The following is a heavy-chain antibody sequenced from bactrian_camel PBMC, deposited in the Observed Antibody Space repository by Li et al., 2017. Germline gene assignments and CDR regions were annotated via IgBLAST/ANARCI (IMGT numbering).Heavy chain of an antibody. CDR1: GFTFSSYW. CDR3: ATSDLNY. CDR2: ISWSGDGT. D-gene: IGHD7*01. Sequence: VQLVESGGGSVQPGGSPRLSCAASGFTFSSYWMYWVRQAPEKGLEWVSSISWSGDGTNYADSVQGQFTISRDNAKKTLYLQMNGLKTEDTAVYYCATSDLNYWGQGTQVTVS. V-gene: IGHV3S26*01. J-gene: IGHJ4*01.